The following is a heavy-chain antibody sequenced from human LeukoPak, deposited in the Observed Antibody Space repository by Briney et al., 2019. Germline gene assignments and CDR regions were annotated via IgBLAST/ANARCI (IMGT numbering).Heavy chain of an antibody. CDR3: V. CDR1: GGSISSSSYS. V-gene: IGHV4-39*07. J-gene: IGHJ6*03. CDR2: VYYSGST. Sequence: SETLSLTCTVSGGSISSSSYSWGWIRQPPGKGLEWIGSVYYSGSTYDNPSLKSLVTISVDTSKTQFSLNRISVTAADTAYYMDVWGKRTTVTGSS.